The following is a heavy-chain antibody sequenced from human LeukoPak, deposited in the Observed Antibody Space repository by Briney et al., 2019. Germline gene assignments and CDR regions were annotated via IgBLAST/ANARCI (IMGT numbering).Heavy chain of an antibody. CDR2: IISDGSSA. V-gene: IGHV3-74*01. D-gene: IGHD5-12*01. CDR1: GFTFSSYW. Sequence: GGSLRLSCAASGFTFSSYWMHWVRQAPGKGPVWVSRIISDGSSATYADSVKGRFTISRDNSKNTLYLQMNSLRAEDTAVYYCARHSRGYGTDNFDYWGQGTLVTVSS. CDR3: ARHSRGYGTDNFDY. J-gene: IGHJ4*02.